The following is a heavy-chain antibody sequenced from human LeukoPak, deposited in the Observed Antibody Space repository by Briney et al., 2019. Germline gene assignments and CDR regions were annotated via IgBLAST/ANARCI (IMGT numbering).Heavy chain of an antibody. J-gene: IGHJ6*02. CDR3: ASSSSYYYGMDV. D-gene: IGHD6-6*01. Sequence: SETLSLTCAVYGGSFNGYYWSWIRQPPGKGLEWIGEINHSGSTNYNPSLKSRVTISVDTSKNQFSLKLSSVTAADTAVYYCASSSSYYYGMDVWGQGTTVTVSS. CDR1: GGSFNGYY. CDR2: INHSGST. V-gene: IGHV4-34*01.